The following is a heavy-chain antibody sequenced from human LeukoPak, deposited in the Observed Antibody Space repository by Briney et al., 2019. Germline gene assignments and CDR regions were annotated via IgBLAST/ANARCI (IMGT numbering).Heavy chain of an antibody. Sequence: GAPVKVSCKASGYTFTSYYMHWMRQAPVQGPEWMGIINPRGGSTDYSQKFQDRVTMSSDTSTSTVYMELSSLRSEDTAVYFCARVGVTAATADYWGQGTLVTVSS. D-gene: IGHD6-25*01. CDR1: GYTFTSYY. CDR2: INPRGGST. V-gene: IGHV1-46*01. J-gene: IGHJ4*02. CDR3: ARVGVTAATADY.